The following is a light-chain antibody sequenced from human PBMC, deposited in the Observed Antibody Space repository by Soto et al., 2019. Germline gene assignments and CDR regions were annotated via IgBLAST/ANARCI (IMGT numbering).Light chain of an antibody. CDR2: GAS. CDR3: QKYYSPPWP. Sequence: DILMTQSPDSLALSRGERATISCRSSRSVLYSSDNENFLAWYQQKPGQPPKLLLYGASTRKSGVPGRFSGSGSVPDFTLTIRSLLAEDVAVYYCQKYYSPPWPLGQGTRLHIK. CDR1: RSVLYSSDNENF. J-gene: IGKJ1*01. V-gene: IGKV4-1*01.